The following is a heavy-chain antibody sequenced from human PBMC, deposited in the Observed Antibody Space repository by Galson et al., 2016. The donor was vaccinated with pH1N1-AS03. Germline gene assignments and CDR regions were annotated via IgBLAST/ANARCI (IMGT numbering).Heavy chain of an antibody. Sequence: CTVSGDSTFDYYWNWIRQPPGKGLEWIGYIQTTGNTKYNPSLKSRVTMSIDTSKNQFSLHLMSVTAADTALYYCARDPPLEIGWYFDLWGRGTLVTVSS. CDR1: GDSTFDYY. CDR2: IQTTGNT. D-gene: IGHD3-3*01. V-gene: IGHV4-4*09. J-gene: IGHJ2*01. CDR3: ARDPPLEIGWYFDL.